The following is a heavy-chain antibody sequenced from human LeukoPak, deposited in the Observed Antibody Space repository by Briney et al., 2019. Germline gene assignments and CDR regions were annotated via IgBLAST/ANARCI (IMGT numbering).Heavy chain of an antibody. CDR3: AKALSSSWYSGY. J-gene: IGHJ4*02. CDR1: GFTFSSYA. CDR2: ISGGGVST. D-gene: IGHD6-13*01. V-gene: IGHV3-23*01. Sequence: GGSLRLSCAASGFTFSSYAMTWVRQAPGKGLEWVSAISGGGVSTYYADSVKGRFSISRDNSKNRLYLQMNSLRAEDTAVYYCAKALSSSWYSGYWGQGTVVSVSS.